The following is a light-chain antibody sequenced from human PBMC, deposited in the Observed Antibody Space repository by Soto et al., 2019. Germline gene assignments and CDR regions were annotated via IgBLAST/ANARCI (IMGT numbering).Light chain of an antibody. CDR2: KAS. CDR1: QSISSY. V-gene: IGKV1-5*03. CDR3: QHYNSYSEA. J-gene: IGKJ1*01. Sequence: DIQMTQSPSSLSASVGDRVTISCRASQSISSYVNWYQQKPGKAPKLLIYKASSLESGVPSRFNGSGSGTEFTLTISSLQSDDFATYYCQHYNSYSEAFGQGTKVDIK.